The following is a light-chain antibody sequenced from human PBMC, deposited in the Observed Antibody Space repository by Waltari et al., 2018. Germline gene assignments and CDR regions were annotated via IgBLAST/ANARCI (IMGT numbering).Light chain of an antibody. Sequence: DIVMTQSPDSLAVSLGERATINCKSSQSVLYSSNNKNYLAWYQQKPGQTPKLLIYWASTRISGVPDRLSGSGSGTDFTLTISSLQAEDVAIYYCHQYYNTPFTFGGGTKVEIK. CDR1: QSVLYSSNNKNY. V-gene: IGKV4-1*01. CDR3: HQYYNTPFT. CDR2: WAS. J-gene: IGKJ4*01.